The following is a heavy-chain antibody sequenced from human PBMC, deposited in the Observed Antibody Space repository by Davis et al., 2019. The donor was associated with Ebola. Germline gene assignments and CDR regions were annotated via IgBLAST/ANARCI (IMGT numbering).Heavy chain of an antibody. Sequence: GGSLRLSCLASGFTFGDNALHWVRQAPWKGLEWVSNIRGDGSSTSYADAVTGGFTFSRDNSKNSLYMQMNSLRSEDTAFYYCAKSRGYADPYFDYWGQGTLVTVSS. CDR2: IRGDGSST. CDR3: AKSRGYADPYFDY. CDR1: GFTFGDNA. V-gene: IGHV3-43*02. J-gene: IGHJ4*02. D-gene: IGHD4-17*01.